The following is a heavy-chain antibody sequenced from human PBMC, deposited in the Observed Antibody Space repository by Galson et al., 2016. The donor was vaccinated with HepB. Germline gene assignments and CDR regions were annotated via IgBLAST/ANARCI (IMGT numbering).Heavy chain of an antibody. D-gene: IGHD1-26*01. J-gene: IGHJ4*02. CDR3: TKEGLKSYAQL. V-gene: IGHV3-30*18. CDR2: ISYDGSNK. CDR1: EFSFSYYG. Sequence: SLRLSCAASEFSFSYYGMHWVRQAAGKGLEWVAVISYDGSNKYYADSVKGRFTISRDNSKNTLYLQMSSLRAEDTAVYYCTKEGLKSYAQLWGQGTLVTVSS.